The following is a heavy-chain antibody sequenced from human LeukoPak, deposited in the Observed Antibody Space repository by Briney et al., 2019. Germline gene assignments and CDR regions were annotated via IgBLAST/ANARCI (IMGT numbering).Heavy chain of an antibody. D-gene: IGHD1-26*01. CDR2: INHSGST. CDR3: ARHIVGAPVLGHAFDI. J-gene: IGHJ3*02. Sequence: SETLSLTCAVYGGSFSGYYWSWIRQPPGKGLEWIGEINHSGSTYYNPSLKSRVTISVDTSKNQFSLKLSSVTAADTAVYYCARHIVGAPVLGHAFDIWGQGTMVTVSS. CDR1: GGSFSGYY. V-gene: IGHV4-34*01.